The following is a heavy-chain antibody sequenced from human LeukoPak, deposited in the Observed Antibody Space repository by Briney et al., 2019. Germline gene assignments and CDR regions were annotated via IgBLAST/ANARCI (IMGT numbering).Heavy chain of an antibody. D-gene: IGHD5-18*01. J-gene: IGHJ4*02. V-gene: IGHV4-39*06. CDR2: MYYSGRT. CDR3: ARSRGYTDGQTIDY. Sequence: SETLSLTCTVSGGSISTSSYYWGWIRQPPGKGLEWIGNMYYSGRTYYNPSLKSRVTISLDTSKNQFTLKLSSVTAADTAVYYCARSRGYTDGQTIDYWGQGTLVTVSS. CDR1: GGSISTSSYY.